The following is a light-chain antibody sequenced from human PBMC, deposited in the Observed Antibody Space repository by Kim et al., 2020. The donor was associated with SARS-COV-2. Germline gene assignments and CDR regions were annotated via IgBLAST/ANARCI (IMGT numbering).Light chain of an antibody. CDR2: AAS. CDR3: QQSYSTPRM. CDR1: QSITNY. V-gene: IGKV1-39*01. J-gene: IGKJ1*01. Sequence: DIQMTQSPSSLSASVGDRVTITCRASQSITNYLNWYQQKPGKAPKLLIYAASSLQSGVPSSFTGSGSGTDFTLTINSLQPEDFATYYCQQSYSTPRMFGQGTKVDIK.